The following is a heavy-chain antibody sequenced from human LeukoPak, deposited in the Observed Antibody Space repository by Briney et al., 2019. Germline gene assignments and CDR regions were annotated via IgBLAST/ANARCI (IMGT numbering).Heavy chain of an antibody. Sequence: ASVKVSCKAFEYTFSSYSIHWVRQAPGQRLEWMGWINAGKGNTKYSQSLQGRVTVTGDTSASTAYMELSSLTSEDTAVYYCARGSCSSTSCFMDVWGQGTTVTVSS. CDR1: EYTFSSYS. D-gene: IGHD2-2*01. CDR3: ARGSCSSTSCFMDV. J-gene: IGHJ6*02. V-gene: IGHV1-3*01. CDR2: INAGKGNT.